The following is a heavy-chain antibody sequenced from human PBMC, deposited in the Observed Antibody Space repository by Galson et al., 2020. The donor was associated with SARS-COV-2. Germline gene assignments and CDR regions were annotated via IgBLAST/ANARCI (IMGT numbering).Heavy chain of an antibody. CDR2: INPSSGGT. CDR1: GYTFNNYY. V-gene: IGHV1-46*02. Sequence: ASVKVSCKASGYTFNNYYIHWVRQAPGEGLEWMGIINPSSGGTSYAHNFQGRVRVTRDTSTTTVYMELSSLKFEDTAIYYCARDRITFGGAIPCDWGQGTPVTVSS. J-gene: IGHJ1*01. D-gene: IGHD3-16*01. CDR3: ARDRITFGGAIPCD.